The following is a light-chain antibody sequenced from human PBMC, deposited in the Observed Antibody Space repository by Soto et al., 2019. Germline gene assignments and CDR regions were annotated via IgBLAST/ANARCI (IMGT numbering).Light chain of an antibody. V-gene: IGKV3D-15*01. CDR3: PQYNKSPSIT. Sequence: EIVMTQSPATLSVSPGERATLSCRASQSVSSNLAWYQQKPGQAPRLLIYGASIRATGIPARFSGSGSGTEFTLTISSPQSEDFAVYYCPQYNKSPSITCGHGTRLAIK. CDR2: GAS. J-gene: IGKJ5*01. CDR1: QSVSSN.